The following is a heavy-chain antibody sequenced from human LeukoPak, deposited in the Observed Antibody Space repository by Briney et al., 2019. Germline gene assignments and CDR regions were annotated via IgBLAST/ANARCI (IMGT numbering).Heavy chain of an antibody. Sequence: ASVKVSCKASGYTFTSYAMNWVRQAPGQGLEWMGWINTNTGNPTYAQGFTGRFVFSLDTSVSTAYLQISSLKAEDTAVYYCARDLAPDLSIAAVTFDYWGQGTLVTVSS. CDR3: ARDLAPDLSIAAVTFDY. D-gene: IGHD6-13*01. J-gene: IGHJ4*02. CDR2: INTNTGNP. CDR1: GYTFTSYA. V-gene: IGHV7-4-1*02.